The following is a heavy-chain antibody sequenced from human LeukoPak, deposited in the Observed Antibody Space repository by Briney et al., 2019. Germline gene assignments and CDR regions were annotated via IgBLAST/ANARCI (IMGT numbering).Heavy chain of an antibody. CDR1: GGSISSYY. CDR3: ARTIIAAAGTNYFDY. CDR2: IYYSGST. J-gene: IGHJ4*02. V-gene: IGHV4-59*01. D-gene: IGHD6-13*01. Sequence: SETLSLTCTVSGGSISSYYWSWIWQPPGKGLEWIGYIYYSGSTNYNPSLKSRVTISVDTSKNQFSLKLSSVTAADTAVYYCARTIIAAAGTNYFDYWGQGTLVTVSS.